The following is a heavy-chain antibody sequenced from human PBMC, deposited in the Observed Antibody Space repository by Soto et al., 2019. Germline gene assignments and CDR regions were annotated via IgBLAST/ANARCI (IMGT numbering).Heavy chain of an antibody. CDR1: GGSINTFY. CDR3: AREGSYSAYNFAHGIQLWSFDF. V-gene: IGHV4-4*07. J-gene: IGHJ4*02. CDR2: IFSSGST. Sequence: SETLSLTCTVSGGSINTFYWSWVRQPAGRGLEWIGRIFSSGSTSFNPSLESRVAMSVDTSKNHFSLNLSSVTAADMAVYYCAREGSYSAYNFAHGIQLWSFDFWGQGALVTVSS. D-gene: IGHD5-12*01.